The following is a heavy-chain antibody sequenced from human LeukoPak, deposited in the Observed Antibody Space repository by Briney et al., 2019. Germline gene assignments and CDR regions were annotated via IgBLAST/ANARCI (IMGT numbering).Heavy chain of an antibody. CDR1: GDSISSNNYF. Sequence: SETLSLTCTVSGDSISSNNYFWGWIRQPPGKGLEWIGSIYYSGSTYYNPSLKSRVTIFVDTSKKQFSLKLSSVTAADTAVYYCARPQYYDSSGYPDAFDIWGQGTMVTVSS. D-gene: IGHD3-22*01. V-gene: IGHV4-39*01. J-gene: IGHJ3*02. CDR2: IYYSGST. CDR3: ARPQYYDSSGYPDAFDI.